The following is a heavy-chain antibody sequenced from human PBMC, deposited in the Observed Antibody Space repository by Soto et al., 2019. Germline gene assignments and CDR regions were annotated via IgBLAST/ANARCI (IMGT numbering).Heavy chain of an antibody. CDR3: ARANRDGQVVVITYFDY. V-gene: IGHV4-31*03. CDR2: IYYSGST. J-gene: IGHJ4*02. D-gene: IGHD3-22*01. CDR1: GGSSSSGGYY. Sequence: SETLSLTCTVSGGSSSSGGYYWSWIRQHPGKGLEWIGYIYYSGSTYYNPSLKSRVTISVDTSKNQFSLKLSSVTAADTAVYYCARANRDGQVVVITYFDYWGQGTLVTVS.